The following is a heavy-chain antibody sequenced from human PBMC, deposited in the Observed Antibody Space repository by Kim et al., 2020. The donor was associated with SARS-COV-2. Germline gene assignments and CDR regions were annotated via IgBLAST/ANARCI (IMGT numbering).Heavy chain of an antibody. CDR2: ST. D-gene: IGHD2-8*01. V-gene: IGHV1-46*01. Sequence: STSYRQKFQGRVTMTRGTSTSTVYMGLSSLRSEDTAVYYCATRRNGPFDYWGQGTLVTVSS. J-gene: IGHJ4*02. CDR3: ATRRNGPFDY.